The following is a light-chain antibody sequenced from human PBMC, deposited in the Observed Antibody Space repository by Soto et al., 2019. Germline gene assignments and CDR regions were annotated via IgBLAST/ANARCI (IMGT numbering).Light chain of an antibody. CDR2: DTS. CDR3: QQYLGLPYT. CDR1: QDIKRY. J-gene: IGKJ2*01. V-gene: IGKV1-33*01. Sequence: DIQMTQSPSSLSASVGDRVTITFQASQDIKRYLNWYQQKPGKAPKVLIYDTSNLETGVPSRFSGSGSGTDFTFTISSLQPEDIATSSCQQYLGLPYTFGQGTKLEIK.